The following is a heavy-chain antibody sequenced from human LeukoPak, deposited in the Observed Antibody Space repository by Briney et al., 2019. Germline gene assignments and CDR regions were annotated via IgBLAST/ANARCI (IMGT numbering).Heavy chain of an antibody. V-gene: IGHV1-2*02. J-gene: IGHJ3*02. Sequence: ASVKVSCKASGYTFTGYCMHWVRQAPGQGLEWMGWINPNSGGTNYAQKFQGRVTMTRDTSISTAYMELSRLRSDDTAVYYCASIVVVPAGRTSGAFDIWGQGTMVTVSS. D-gene: IGHD2-2*01. CDR3: ASIVVVPAGRTSGAFDI. CDR2: INPNSGGT. CDR1: GYTFTGYC.